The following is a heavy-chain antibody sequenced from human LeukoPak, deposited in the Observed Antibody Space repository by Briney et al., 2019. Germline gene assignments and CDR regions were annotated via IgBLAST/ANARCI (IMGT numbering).Heavy chain of an antibody. CDR2: IWYDGSSK. J-gene: IGHJ4*02. D-gene: IGHD3-16*02. V-gene: IGHV3-33*01. CDR3: TRDFELSH. CDR1: GFTFSSYG. Sequence: GRSLRLSCAASGFTFSSYGMHWVRQAPGKGLEWVALIWYDGSSKHYADSVRGRFTISRDNSKNTLYLQMNSLRAEDTAVYYCTRDFELSHWGQGTLVTVSS.